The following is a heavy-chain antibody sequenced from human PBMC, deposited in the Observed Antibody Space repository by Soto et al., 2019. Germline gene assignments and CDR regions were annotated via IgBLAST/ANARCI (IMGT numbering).Heavy chain of an antibody. CDR2: TYYRSKWYN. J-gene: IGHJ3*02. D-gene: IGHD6-19*01. CDR1: GDSVSSNSAA. Sequence: PSQTLSLTCALSGDSVSSNSAAWNWIRQSPSRGLEWLGRTYYRSKWYNDYAVSVKSRITINPDTSKNQFSLQLNSVTPEDTAVYDCSGSSGRQVGSALYIWGQGRMVTVSS. CDR3: SGSSGRQVGSALYI. V-gene: IGHV6-1*01.